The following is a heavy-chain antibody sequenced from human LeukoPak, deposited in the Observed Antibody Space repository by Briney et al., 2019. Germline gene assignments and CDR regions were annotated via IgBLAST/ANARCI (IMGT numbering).Heavy chain of an antibody. CDR2: INHEGGGI. Sequence: QAGGSLRLSCAASGFTLSESWMTWVRQVPGQGLEWVAHINHEGGGIQYVDSVKGRFTISRDNAKGSVYLQMNSLRAEDTAIYHCATYINWVAGDVWGQGTTVIVSS. J-gene: IGHJ6*02. D-gene: IGHD1-1*01. CDR3: ATYINWVAGDV. CDR1: GFTLSESW. V-gene: IGHV3-7*01.